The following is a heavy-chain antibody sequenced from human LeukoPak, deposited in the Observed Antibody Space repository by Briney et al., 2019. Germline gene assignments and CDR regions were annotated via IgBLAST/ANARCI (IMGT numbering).Heavy chain of an antibody. CDR2: IKQDGSEK. J-gene: IGHJ4*02. CDR3: ARDASNWGYDY. Sequence: GGSLSLSCAASGFTFSNYWMSWVRQAPGKGLEWVANIKQDGSEKYYVDSVKGRFTISRDNAKNSLYLQMNSLRAEDTAVYYCARDASNWGYDYWGQGTLVTVSS. D-gene: IGHD7-27*01. CDR1: GFTFSNYW. V-gene: IGHV3-7*01.